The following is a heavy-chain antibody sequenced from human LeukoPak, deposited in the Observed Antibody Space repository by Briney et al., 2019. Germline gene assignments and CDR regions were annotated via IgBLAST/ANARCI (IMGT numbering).Heavy chain of an antibody. V-gene: IGHV3-23*01. CDR2: ISGSGGST. J-gene: IGHJ4*02. D-gene: IGHD2-2*01. CDR3: AKERLRYCSSTSCPLFDY. Sequence: GGSLRLSCAASGFTFSSYAMSWVRQAPGKGLEWVSAISGSGGSTYYADSVKGRFTISRDNSKNTLYLQMNSLRAEDTAVYYCAKERLRYCSSTSCPLFDYWGQGTLVTVSS. CDR1: GFTFSSYA.